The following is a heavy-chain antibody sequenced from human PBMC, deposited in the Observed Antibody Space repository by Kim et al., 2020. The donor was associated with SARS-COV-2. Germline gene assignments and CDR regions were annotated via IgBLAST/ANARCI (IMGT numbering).Heavy chain of an antibody. D-gene: IGHD5-12*01. CDR2: IYYSGST. J-gene: IGHJ4*02. CDR1: GGSISSSSYY. CDR3: ARHREMATTPFDY. Sequence: SETLSLTCTVSGGSISSSSYYWGWIRQPPGKGLEWIGSIYYSGSTYYNPSLKSRVTISVDTSKNQFSLKLSSVTAADTAVYYCARHREMATTPFDYWGQGTLVTVSS. V-gene: IGHV4-39*01.